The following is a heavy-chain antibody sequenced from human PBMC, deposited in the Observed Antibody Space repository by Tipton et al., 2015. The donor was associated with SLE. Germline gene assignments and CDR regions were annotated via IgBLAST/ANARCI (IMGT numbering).Heavy chain of an antibody. V-gene: IGHV4-59*01. Sequence: TLSLTCTVSGGSISSYYWRWIRQPPGKGLEWIGYIYYSGSTNYHPSLKSRVTISVDTSKNQFSLKLSSVTAADTAVYYCARDRRVYYDFWSGYYQMGAFDIWGQGTMVTVSS. CDR3: ARDRRVYYDFWSGYYQMGAFDI. CDR2: IYYSGST. D-gene: IGHD3-3*01. J-gene: IGHJ3*02. CDR1: GGSISSYY.